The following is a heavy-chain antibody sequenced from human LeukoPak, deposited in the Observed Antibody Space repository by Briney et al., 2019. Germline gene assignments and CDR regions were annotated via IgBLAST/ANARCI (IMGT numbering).Heavy chain of an antibody. Sequence: ASVKVSCKASGGTFSSYAISWVRQAPGQGLEWMGGIIPIFGTANYAQKFQGRVTITTDESTSTAYMELSSLRSEDTAVYYCARDKYSYGYVLAFDYWGQGTLVTVSS. CDR1: GGTFSSYA. V-gene: IGHV1-69*05. D-gene: IGHD5-18*01. J-gene: IGHJ4*02. CDR2: IIPIFGTA. CDR3: ARDKYSYGYVLAFDY.